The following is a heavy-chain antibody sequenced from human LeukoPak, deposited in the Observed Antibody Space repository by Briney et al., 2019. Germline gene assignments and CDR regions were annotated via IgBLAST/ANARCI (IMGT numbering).Heavy chain of an antibody. J-gene: IGHJ4*02. D-gene: IGHD3-22*01. V-gene: IGHV3-30*02. CDR2: IRYDGSNK. Sequence: PGGSLRLSCAASRFSFSSYGMHWVRQAPGKGLEWVVFIRYDGSNKYYADSVKGRFTISRDNSKNTLYLQMNSLRAEDTAVYYCAKESARIVVVIYDYWGQGTLVTVSS. CDR3: AKESARIVVVIYDY. CDR1: RFSFSSYG.